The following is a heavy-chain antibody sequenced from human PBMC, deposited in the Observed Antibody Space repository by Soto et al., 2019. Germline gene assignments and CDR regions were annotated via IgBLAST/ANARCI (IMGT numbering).Heavy chain of an antibody. CDR1: GFTFSSYS. J-gene: IGHJ4*02. CDR3: ARGYYDSSGYYWVFDY. V-gene: IGHV3-48*01. Sequence: PGGSLRLSCAASGFTFSSYSMNWVRQAPGKGLEWVSYISSSSSTIYYADSVKGRFTISRDNAKNSLYLQMNSLRAEDTAVYYCARGYYDSSGYYWVFDYWGQGTLVTVSS. D-gene: IGHD3-22*01. CDR2: ISSSSSTI.